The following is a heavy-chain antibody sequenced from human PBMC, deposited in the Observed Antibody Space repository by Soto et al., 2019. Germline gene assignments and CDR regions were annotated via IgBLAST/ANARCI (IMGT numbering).Heavy chain of an antibody. CDR2: VYQSGST. CDR1: GDSISSGFY. J-gene: IGHJ4*02. V-gene: IGHV4-38-2*01. Sequence: PSETLSLTCAVSGDSISSGFYWTWIRQPPGKGLEWIGSVYQSGSTHYNPSLKSRVTISVDTSKNQFSLKMISVTASDTAVIYCAKIADFDYWGPGTLVTVSS. CDR3: AKIADFDY.